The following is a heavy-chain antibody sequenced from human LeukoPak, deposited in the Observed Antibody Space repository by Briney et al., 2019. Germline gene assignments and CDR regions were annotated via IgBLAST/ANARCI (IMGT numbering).Heavy chain of an antibody. Sequence: ASVKVSCKASGYTFISYGISWVRQAPGQGLEWMGWISAYNGDTNYAQKLQGRVTMTTDTSTSTAYMELRSLRSDDTAVYYCARGSVGSSWLYYYYYGMDVWGQGTTVTVSS. V-gene: IGHV1-18*01. CDR1: GYTFISYG. D-gene: IGHD6-13*01. CDR3: ARGSVGSSWLYYYYYGMDV. CDR2: ISAYNGDT. J-gene: IGHJ6*02.